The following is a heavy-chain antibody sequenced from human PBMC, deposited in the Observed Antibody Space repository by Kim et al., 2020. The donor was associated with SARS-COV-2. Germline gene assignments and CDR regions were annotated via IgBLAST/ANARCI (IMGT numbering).Heavy chain of an antibody. CDR3: ARAHESARGYSGYDYYYYGMDV. D-gene: IGHD5-12*01. Sequence: SVKVSCKASGGTFSSYAISWVRQAPGQGLEWMGGIIPIFGTANYAQKFQGRVTITADESTSTAYMELSSLRSEDTAVYYCARAHESARGYSGYDYYYYGMDVWGQGTTVTVSS. V-gene: IGHV1-69*13. CDR1: GGTFSSYA. J-gene: IGHJ6*02. CDR2: IIPIFGTA.